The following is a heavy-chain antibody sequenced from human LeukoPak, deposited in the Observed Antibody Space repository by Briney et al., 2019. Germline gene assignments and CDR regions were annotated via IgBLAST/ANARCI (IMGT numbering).Heavy chain of an antibody. J-gene: IGHJ4*02. CDR2: ITPNDGDT. Sequence: GASVKVSCKASGYTFTDYYMHWVRQAHGQGFELMASITPNDGDTYYAQKFQGRVTMTRDTSISTAHMEVSRLRSDDTAVYYCARANFLYCSSTSCLFDYWGQGTLVTVSS. CDR3: ARANFLYCSSTSCLFDY. CDR1: GYTFTDYY. V-gene: IGHV1-2*02. D-gene: IGHD2-2*01.